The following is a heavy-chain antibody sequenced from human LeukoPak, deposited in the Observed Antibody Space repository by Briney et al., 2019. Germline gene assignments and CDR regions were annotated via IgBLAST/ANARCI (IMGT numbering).Heavy chain of an antibody. V-gene: IGHV3-21*01. D-gene: IGHD4-11*01. Sequence: GGSLRLSCAASGFTFSSYTVNWVRQAPGKGLEWVSSISSSSIYIYYADSVKGRFTISRDNAKNSLYLQMNSLRAEDTAVYYCARDPWVGVTTDYWGQGTLVTVSS. CDR2: ISSSSIYI. J-gene: IGHJ4*02. CDR1: GFTFSSYT. CDR3: ARDPWVGVTTDY.